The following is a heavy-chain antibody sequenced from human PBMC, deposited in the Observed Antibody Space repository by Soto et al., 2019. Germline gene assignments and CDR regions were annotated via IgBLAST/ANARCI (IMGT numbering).Heavy chain of an antibody. V-gene: IGHV1-69*02. D-gene: IGHD5-18*01. Sequence: QVQLVQSGAEVKKPGSSVKVSCKASGGTFSSYTISWVRQAPGQGLEWMGRIIPILGIANYAQKLQGRVTIPADKSTSTAYMELSSLRSEDTAVYYCARGPVDTAMGLDYWGQGTLVTVSS. J-gene: IGHJ4*02. CDR1: GGTFSSYT. CDR3: ARGPVDTAMGLDY. CDR2: IIPILGIA.